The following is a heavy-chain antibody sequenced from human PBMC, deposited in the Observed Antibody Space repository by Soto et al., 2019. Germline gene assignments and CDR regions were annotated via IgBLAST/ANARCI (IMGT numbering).Heavy chain of an antibody. CDR1: GGSISSSSYF. CDR3: ARDPSRALPDY. V-gene: IGHV4-39*07. D-gene: IGHD3-10*01. CDR2: FYYSGGT. Sequence: SETLSLTCTVSGGSISSSSYFWGWIRQPPGKGLEWIGSFYYSGGTYYNPSLKSRVTISVDNSKNQFSLKLTSVTAADTAVYYCARDPSRALPDYWGQGALVTVSS. J-gene: IGHJ4*02.